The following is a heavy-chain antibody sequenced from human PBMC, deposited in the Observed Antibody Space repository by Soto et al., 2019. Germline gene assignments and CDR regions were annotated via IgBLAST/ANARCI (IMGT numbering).Heavy chain of an antibody. V-gene: IGHV3-30*18. D-gene: IGHD3-22*01. Sequence: GGSLRLSCAASGFTFSSYGMHWVRQAPGKGLEWVAVISYDGSNKYYADSVKGRFTISRDNSKNTLYLQMNSLRAEDTAVYYCAKSHYYDSSGSGYWGQGTLVTVSS. CDR2: ISYDGSNK. CDR1: GFTFSSYG. CDR3: AKSHYYDSSGSGY. J-gene: IGHJ4*02.